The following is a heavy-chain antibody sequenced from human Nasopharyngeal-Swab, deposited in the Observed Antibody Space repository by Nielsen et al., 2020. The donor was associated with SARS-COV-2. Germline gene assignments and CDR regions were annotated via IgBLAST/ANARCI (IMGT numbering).Heavy chain of an antibody. D-gene: IGHD3-10*01. J-gene: IGHJ3*02. CDR3: ARRYQNYFGSGDYHGAFDI. V-gene: IGHV5-10-1*01. Sequence: GESLKISCEGSGYSFSNYWISWVRQVPGKGLEWMGKVDPSDSYTDYSPSLRGHVTISVDRSISTAYLQWSSLKASDTAMYYCARRYQNYFGSGDYHGAFDIWGQGTMVTVSS. CDR2: VDPSDSYT. CDR1: GYSFSNYW.